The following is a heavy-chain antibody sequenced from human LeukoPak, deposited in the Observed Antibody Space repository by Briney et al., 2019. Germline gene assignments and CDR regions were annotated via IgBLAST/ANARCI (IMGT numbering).Heavy chain of an antibody. D-gene: IGHD3-10*01. J-gene: IGHJ4*02. V-gene: IGHV3-30*18. CDR1: GFTFSSYG. Sequence: GGSLRLSCAASGFTFSSYGMHWVRQAPGKGLEWVAVISYDGSNKYYADSVKGQFTISRDNSKNTLYLQMNSLRAEDTAVYYCAKDPTKMVRGVTYYFDYWGQGTLVTVSS. CDR2: ISYDGSNK. CDR3: AKDPTKMVRGVTYYFDY.